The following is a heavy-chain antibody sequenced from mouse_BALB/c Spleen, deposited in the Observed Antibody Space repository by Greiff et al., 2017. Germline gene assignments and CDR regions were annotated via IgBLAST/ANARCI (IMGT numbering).Heavy chain of an antibody. CDR3: ARDAPGNYGAMDY. Sequence: EVMLVESGGGLVQPGGSLRLSCATSGFTFSDFYMEWVRQPPGKRLEWFAASRNKANDYTTEYSASVKGRFIVSRDTSQSILYLQMNALRAEDTAIYYCARDAPGNYGAMDYWGQGTSVTVSS. CDR2: SRNKANDYTT. D-gene: IGHD2-1*01. V-gene: IGHV7-1*02. J-gene: IGHJ4*01. CDR1: GFTFSDFY.